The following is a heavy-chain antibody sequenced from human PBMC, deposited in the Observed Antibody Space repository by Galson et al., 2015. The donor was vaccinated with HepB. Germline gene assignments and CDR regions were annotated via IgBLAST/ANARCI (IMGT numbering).Heavy chain of an antibody. J-gene: IGHJ1*01. CDR2: INAGNGNT. D-gene: IGHD4-11*01. V-gene: IGHV1-3*01. CDR1: GYTFTSYA. Sequence: SCKASGYTFTSYAMHWARQAPGQRLEWMGWINAGNGNTKYSQKFQGRVTITRDESTSTAYMELSSLRSEDTAVYYCARSRNYGLEYFQHWGQGTLVTVSS. CDR3: ARSRNYGLEYFQH.